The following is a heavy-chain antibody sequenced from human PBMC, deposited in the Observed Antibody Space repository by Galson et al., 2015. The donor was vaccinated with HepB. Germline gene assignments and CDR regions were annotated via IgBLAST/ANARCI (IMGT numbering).Heavy chain of an antibody. J-gene: IGHJ4*02. CDR2: INAGNGNR. CDR1: GYIFTDYA. D-gene: IGHD3-3*01. Sequence: SAKVSCKVSGYIFTDYAQHRVRQAPGQRLEWMGWINAGNGNRKYSQKFQGRVTITRDTSASTAYMELSSLRSEDTAVYYCARDAGITILGVGPQDYWGQGTLVTVSS. V-gene: IGHV1-3*01. CDR3: ARDAGITILGVGPQDY.